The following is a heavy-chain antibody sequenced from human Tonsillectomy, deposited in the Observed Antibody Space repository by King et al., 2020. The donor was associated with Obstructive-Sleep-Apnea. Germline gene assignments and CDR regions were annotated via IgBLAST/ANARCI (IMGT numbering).Heavy chain of an antibody. CDR1: GYTFTSYA. J-gene: IGHJ5*02. V-gene: IGHV7-4-1*02. CDR3: ARDSTYGGNLRSIVGATDWFDP. CDR2: INTNTGNP. Sequence: QLVQSGSELKKPGASVKVSCKASGYTFTSYAMNWVRQAPGQGLEWMGWINTNTGNPTYAQGFTGRFVFSLDTSVSTAYLQISSLKAEDTAVYYCARDSTYGGNLRSIVGATDWFDPWGQGTLVTVSS. D-gene: IGHD1-26*01.